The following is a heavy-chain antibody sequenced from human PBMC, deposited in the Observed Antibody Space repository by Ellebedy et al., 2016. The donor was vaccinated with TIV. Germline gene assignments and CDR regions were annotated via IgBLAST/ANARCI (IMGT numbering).Heavy chain of an antibody. CDR3: ARASSSYLGYYYYGMDV. D-gene: IGHD6-13*01. CDR1: GGSISSGGYY. J-gene: IGHJ6*02. Sequence: SETLSLTXTVSGGSISSGGYYWGWIRQPPGKGLEWIGSIYHSGSTYYNPSLKSRVTISVDTSKNQFSLKLSSVTAADTAVYYCARASSSYLGYYYYGMDVWGQGTTVTVSS. CDR2: IYHSGST. V-gene: IGHV4-39*07.